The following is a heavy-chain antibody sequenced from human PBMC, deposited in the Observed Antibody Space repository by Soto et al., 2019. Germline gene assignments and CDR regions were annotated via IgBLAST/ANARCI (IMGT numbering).Heavy chain of an antibody. CDR1: GGSISSGDYY. CDR2: IYYSGST. V-gene: IGHV4-30-4*01. CDR3: ASLSITMVRGVIITAWFDP. Sequence: SETLSLTCTVSGGSISSGDYYWSWIRQPPGKGLEWIGYIYYSGSTYYNPSLKSRVTISVDTSKNQFSLKLSSVTAADTAVYYCASLSITMVRGVIITAWFDPWGQGTLVTVS. D-gene: IGHD3-10*01. J-gene: IGHJ5*02.